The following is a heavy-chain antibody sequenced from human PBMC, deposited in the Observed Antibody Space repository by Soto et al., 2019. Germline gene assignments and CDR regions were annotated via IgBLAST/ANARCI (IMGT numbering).Heavy chain of an antibody. CDR1: GFTFSSYS. D-gene: IGHD3-9*01. J-gene: IGHJ4*02. V-gene: IGHV3-48*01. Sequence: EVQLVESGGGLVQPGGSLRLSCAASGFTFSSYSMNWVRQAPGKGLEWVSYISSSSSTIYYADSVKGRFTISRDNAKNSLYLQMNSLRAEDTAVYYCARASPYATLPGYYPDWGQGTLVTVSS. CDR3: ARASPYATLPGYYPD. CDR2: ISSSSSTI.